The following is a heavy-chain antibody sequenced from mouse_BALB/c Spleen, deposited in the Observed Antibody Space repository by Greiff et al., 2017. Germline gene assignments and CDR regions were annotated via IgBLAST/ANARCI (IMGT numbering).Heavy chain of an antibody. CDR2: SRNKANDYTT. D-gene: IGHD2-3*01. Sequence: EVHLVESGGGLVQPGGSLRLSCATSGFTFSDFYMEWVRQPPGKRLEWIAASRNKANDYTTEYSASVKGRFIVSRDTSQSILYLQMNALRAEDTAIYYCARDGWDDGYAWFAYWGQGTLVTVSA. J-gene: IGHJ3*01. V-gene: IGHV7-1*02. CDR1: GFTFSDFY. CDR3: ARDGWDDGYAWFAY.